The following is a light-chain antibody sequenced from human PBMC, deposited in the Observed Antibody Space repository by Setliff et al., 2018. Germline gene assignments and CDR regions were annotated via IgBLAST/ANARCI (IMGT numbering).Light chain of an antibody. J-gene: IGLJ1*01. Sequence: LAQPPSASGSPGQSLTISCTGTSSDVGAYNFVSWYQQHPGKAPKLMICEVTKRPSGVPDRFSGSKSGNTASLTVSGLQAEDEADYYCSSYASSINPYVFGTGTRSPS. V-gene: IGLV2-8*01. CDR1: SSDVGAYNF. CDR2: EVT. CDR3: SSYASSINPYV.